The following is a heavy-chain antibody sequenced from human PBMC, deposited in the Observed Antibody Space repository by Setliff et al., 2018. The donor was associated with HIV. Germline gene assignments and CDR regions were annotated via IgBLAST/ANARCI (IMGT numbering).Heavy chain of an antibody. Sequence: SLRLSCAASGFTFSTYGMHWVRQAPGKGLEWVAVIWYDENNKYYADSVKGRFTISRDNSKNTLYLQMNSLKTEDTAVYYCTTDLGGSYHGWNYWGQGTLVTVSS. J-gene: IGHJ4*02. CDR1: GFTFSTYG. CDR3: TTDLGGSYHGWNY. CDR2: IWYDENNK. D-gene: IGHD1-26*01. V-gene: IGHV3-33*01.